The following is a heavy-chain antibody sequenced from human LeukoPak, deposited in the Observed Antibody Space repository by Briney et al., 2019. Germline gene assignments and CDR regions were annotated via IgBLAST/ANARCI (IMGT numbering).Heavy chain of an antibody. V-gene: IGHV1-24*01. J-gene: IGHJ3*02. Sequence: EASVKVSCKVSGYTLTELSMHWVRQAPGKGLEWMGGFDPEDGETIYAQKFQGRVTMTEDTSTDTAYMELSSLRSEDTAVYYCATTSIRLDAFDIWGQGTMVTVSS. CDR1: GYTLTELS. CDR2: FDPEDGET. CDR3: ATTSIRLDAFDI.